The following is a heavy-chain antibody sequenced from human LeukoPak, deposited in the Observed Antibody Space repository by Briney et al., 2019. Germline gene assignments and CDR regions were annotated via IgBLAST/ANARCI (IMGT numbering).Heavy chain of an antibody. V-gene: IGHV1-69*04. D-gene: IGHD4/OR15-4a*01. CDR3: ARGSYGDPNLPGY. Sequence: ASVTVSCKASGGTISSYAINWVRQPPGQGLEWMGRIIPILGIANYAQKFQGRVTITADKSTSTAYMELSSLRSEDTAVYYCARGSYGDPNLPGYWGQGTLVTVSS. CDR1: GGTISSYA. CDR2: IIPILGIA. J-gene: IGHJ4*02.